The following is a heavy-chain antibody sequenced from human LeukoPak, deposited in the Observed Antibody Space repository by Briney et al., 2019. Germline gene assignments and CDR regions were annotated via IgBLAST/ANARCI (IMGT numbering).Heavy chain of an antibody. Sequence: KPGGSLRLSCAASGFTFSSYSMNWVRQAPGKGLEWVSSISSSSSYIYYADSVKGRFTISRDNAKNSLYLQMNSLRAEDTAVYYCARDPLRIMITFGGVRDAFDIWGQGTMVTVSS. CDR3: ARDPLRIMITFGGVRDAFDI. V-gene: IGHV3-21*01. D-gene: IGHD3-16*01. CDR2: ISSSSSYI. J-gene: IGHJ3*02. CDR1: GFTFSSYS.